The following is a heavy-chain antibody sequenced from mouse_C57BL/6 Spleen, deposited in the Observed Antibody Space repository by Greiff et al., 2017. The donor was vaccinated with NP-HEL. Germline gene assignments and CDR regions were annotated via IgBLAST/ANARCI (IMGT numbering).Heavy chain of an antibody. CDR1: GFTFSSYT. D-gene: IGHD2-5*01. CDR3: ARQAGGVYSNYVLFAY. J-gene: IGHJ3*01. Sequence: EVQGVESGGGLVKPGGSLKLSCAASGFTFSSYTMSWVRQTPEKRLEWVATISGGGGNTYYPDSVKGRFTISRDNAKNTLYLQMSSLRSEDTALYYCARQAGGVYSNYVLFAYWGQGTLVTVSA. CDR2: ISGGGGNT. V-gene: IGHV5-9*01.